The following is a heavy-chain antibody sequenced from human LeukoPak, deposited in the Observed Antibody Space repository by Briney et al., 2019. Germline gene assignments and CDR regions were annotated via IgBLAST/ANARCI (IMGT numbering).Heavy chain of an antibody. CDR2: MNTNNGET. D-gene: IGHD6-19*01. CDR1: GYSFTNYG. V-gene: IGHV1-18*01. CDR3: ARGVEQWLPGDFDY. J-gene: IGHJ4*02. Sequence: GASVKVSCKASGYSFTNYGLNWVRQAPGQGLEWMGWMNTNNGETNYAQKFQGRVTITTDTSTTTAYMEQRKLRSDDSAVYYCARGVEQWLPGDFDYWGQGTLVTVSS.